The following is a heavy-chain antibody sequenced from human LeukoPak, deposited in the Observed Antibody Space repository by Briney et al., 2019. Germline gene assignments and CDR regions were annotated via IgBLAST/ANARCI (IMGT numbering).Heavy chain of an antibody. Sequence: GGSLRLSCAAAGFTVSSNYMSWVRQAPGKGLEWVSVIYSGGSTYYAGSVKGRFTISRDNPKNTLYLQMNSLRAEDAAVYYCASAGLRYFDWPGYPSDYWGQGTLVTVSS. D-gene: IGHD3-9*01. V-gene: IGHV3-66*01. CDR2: IYSGGST. CDR1: GFTVSSNY. CDR3: ASAGLRYFDWPGYPSDY. J-gene: IGHJ4*02.